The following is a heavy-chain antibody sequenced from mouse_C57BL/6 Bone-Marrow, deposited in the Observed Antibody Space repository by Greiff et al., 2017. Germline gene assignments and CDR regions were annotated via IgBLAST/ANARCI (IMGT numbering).Heavy chain of an antibody. CDR1: GFTFSSYA. CDR3: ARGEAGLAY. J-gene: IGHJ3*01. V-gene: IGHV5-4*03. CDR2: ISDGGSYN. Sequence: EVKLVESGGGLVKPGGSLKLSCAASGFTFSSYAMSWVRQTPEKGLEWVATISDGGSYNYYPDNVQGLFTITKDNATNNQYLQMSHLKSEDTAMYCCARGEAGLAYWGQGTLVTVSA.